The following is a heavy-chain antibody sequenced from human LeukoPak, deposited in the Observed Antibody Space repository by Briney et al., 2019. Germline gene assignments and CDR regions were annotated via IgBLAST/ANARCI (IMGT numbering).Heavy chain of an antibody. D-gene: IGHD6-19*01. V-gene: IGHV3-15*01. CDR3: ATGGSAWSFDY. CDR1: GFTFSKAW. J-gene: IGHJ4*02. CDR2: IKSKSDGGKA. Sequence: GGSLRLSCAASGFTFSKAWMSWVRQAPGKGLEWVGHIKSKSDGGKADYGAPVKGRFTTSRDDSKDTVHLQMNSLKSEDTAVYYCATGGSAWSFDYWGQGILVTVSS.